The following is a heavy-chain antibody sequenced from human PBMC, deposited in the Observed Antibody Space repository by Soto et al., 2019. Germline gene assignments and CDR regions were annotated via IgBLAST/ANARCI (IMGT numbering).Heavy chain of an antibody. CDR2: ISYDGSDT. V-gene: IGHV3-30-3*01. CDR1: GFNFGREA. Sequence: QMQLVESGGGVVQPGRSLRLSCAASGFNFGREAMSWVRQDPGKGLEWVASISYDGSDTLYTDSVKGRFTISRDNSKSTLDLQMNSLRPEDTAVYYCARDDGDYVGQGTLVTVSS. J-gene: IGHJ4*02. CDR3: ARDDGDY.